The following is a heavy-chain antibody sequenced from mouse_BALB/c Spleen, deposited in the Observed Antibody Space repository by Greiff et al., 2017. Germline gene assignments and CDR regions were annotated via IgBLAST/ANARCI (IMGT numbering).Heavy chain of an antibody. CDR2: IYPGDGST. CDR1: GYTFTSYY. J-gene: IGHJ4*01. CDR3: ARMPYYYAMDY. V-gene: IGHV1S56*01. Sequence: VQLQQSGPELVKPGASVKMSCKASGYTFTSYYIHWVKQRPGQGLEWIGWIYPGDGSTKYNEKFKGKTTLTADKSSSTAYMLLSSLTSEDSAIYFCARMPYYYAMDYWGQGTSVTVSS.